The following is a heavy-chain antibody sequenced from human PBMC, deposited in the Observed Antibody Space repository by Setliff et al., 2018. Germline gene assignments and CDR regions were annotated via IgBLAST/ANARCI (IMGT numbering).Heavy chain of an antibody. J-gene: IGHJ4*02. Sequence: PGGSLRLSCAASGFTFSSYAITWVRQAPGKGLEWVSMISGSAQTTYYADSVKGRLTISRDNSKNTLYLQMNSLRAEDTAVYYCARGGDYCGGECYIPPPDSYWGQGTLVTVSS. V-gene: IGHV3-23*01. CDR3: ARGGDYCGGECYIPPPDSY. CDR2: ISGSAQTT. CDR1: GFTFSSYA. D-gene: IGHD2-21*01.